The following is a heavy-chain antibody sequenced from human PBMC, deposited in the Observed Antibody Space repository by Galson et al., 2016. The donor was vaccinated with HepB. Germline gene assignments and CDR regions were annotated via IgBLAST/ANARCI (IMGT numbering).Heavy chain of an antibody. J-gene: IGHJ6*02. CDR3: ARVRDGYNTHFYYGMDV. V-gene: IGHV1-69*13. CDR2: IINLYGTA. CDR1: GGTFSSYA. Sequence: SVKVSCKASGGTFSSYAISWVRQAPGQGLEWMGVIINLYGTANYALKFQGRVTITADESTSTAHMEVSSLRYEDTAVYYCARVRDGYNTHFYYGMDVWGQRTSVTVS. D-gene: IGHD5-24*01.